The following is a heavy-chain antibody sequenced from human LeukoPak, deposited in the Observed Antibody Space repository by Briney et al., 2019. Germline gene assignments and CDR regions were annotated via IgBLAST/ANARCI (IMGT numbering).Heavy chain of an antibody. D-gene: IGHD3-10*01. CDR2: IYYSGST. J-gene: IGHJ6*02. CDR3: ARDQSLSTMARGVISSYYYGMDV. V-gene: IGHV4-30-4*01. CDR1: GGSISSGDYY. Sequence: SETLSLTCTVSGGSISSGDYYWSWIRQPPGKGLEWIGYIYYSGSTYYNPSLKSRVTISVDTSKNQFSLKLSSVTAADTAVYYCARDQSLSTMARGVISSYYYGMDVWGQGTTVTVSS.